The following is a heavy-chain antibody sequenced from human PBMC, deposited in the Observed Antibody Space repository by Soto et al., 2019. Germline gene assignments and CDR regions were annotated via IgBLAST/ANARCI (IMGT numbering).Heavy chain of an antibody. CDR3: ARFSGSYGRNFDY. D-gene: IGHD1-26*01. CDR2: IYYSGST. CDR1: GGSISSYY. Sequence: SETLSLTCTVSGGSISSYYWSWIRQPPGKGLEWIGYIYYSGSTNYNPSLKSRVTISVDTSKNQFSLKLSSVTAADTAVYYCARFSGSYGRNFDYWGQGTLVTVSS. V-gene: IGHV4-59*01. J-gene: IGHJ4*02.